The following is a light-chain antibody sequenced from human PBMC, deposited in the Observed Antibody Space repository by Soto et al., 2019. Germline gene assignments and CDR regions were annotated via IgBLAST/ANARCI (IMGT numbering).Light chain of an antibody. CDR2: GAS. CDR3: QQYHDYYT. V-gene: IGKV1-5*01. J-gene: IGKJ2*01. Sequence: DIQMTQSPSSLFASVGDRVTITCRASQSIRSSLAWYLQKPGKAPKLLIHGASTLESGVPSRFTGNASGTEFTLTIASLQPDDFATYYCQQYHDYYTFGQGTKLEIK. CDR1: QSIRSS.